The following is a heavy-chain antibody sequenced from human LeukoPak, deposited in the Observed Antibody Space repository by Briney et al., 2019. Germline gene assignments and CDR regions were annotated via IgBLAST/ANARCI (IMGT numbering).Heavy chain of an antibody. CDR2: IRYDETKT. CDR1: GFTFSSYG. Sequence: GGSLRLSCAAFGFTFSSYGMHWVRQAPAKGLEWLAFIRYDETKTFYGDSVKGRFTISRDNSKNTLYLQMNSLRAEDTAVYYCAKSHLPNSYSGTYYCDYWGQGTQVTVSS. CDR3: AKSHLPNSYSGTYYCDY. J-gene: IGHJ4*02. D-gene: IGHD1-26*01. V-gene: IGHV3-30*02.